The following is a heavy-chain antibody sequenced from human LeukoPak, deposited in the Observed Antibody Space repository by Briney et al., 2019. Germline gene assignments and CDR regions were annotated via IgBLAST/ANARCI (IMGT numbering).Heavy chain of an antibody. Sequence: GGSPRLSCAVSGFTSSSYVMSWVRQAPGKGLEWVSAISGSGASTYYADSVKGRFTISRDNSKNTLYLQMNSLRADDTAVYYCAYCGGDCYTRLHYWGQGTLVTVSS. D-gene: IGHD2-21*02. CDR2: ISGSGAST. J-gene: IGHJ4*02. V-gene: IGHV3-23*01. CDR3: AYCGGDCYTRLHY. CDR1: GFTSSSYV.